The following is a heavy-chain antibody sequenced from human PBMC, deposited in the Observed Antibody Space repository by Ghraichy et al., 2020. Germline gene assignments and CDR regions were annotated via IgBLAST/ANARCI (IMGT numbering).Heavy chain of an antibody. CDR2: INHSGST. CDR1: GGSFSGYY. Sequence: SETLSLTCAVYGGSFSGYYWSWIRQPPGKGLEWIGEINHSGSTNYNPSLKSRVTISVDTSKNQFSLKLSSVTAADTAVYYCARAERYCSGGSCYTYSHNWFDPWGQGTLVTVSS. J-gene: IGHJ5*02. CDR3: ARAERYCSGGSCYTYSHNWFDP. D-gene: IGHD2-15*01. V-gene: IGHV4-34*01.